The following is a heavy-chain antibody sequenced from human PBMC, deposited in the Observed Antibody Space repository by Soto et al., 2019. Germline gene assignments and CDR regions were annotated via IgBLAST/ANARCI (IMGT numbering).Heavy chain of an antibody. CDR1: GFSFGDYA. Sequence: GGSLRLSCSASGFSFGDYAMSWVRQAPGKGLEWVGFIRSRAYSGTTEYAASVKGRFTISRDDSKTIAYLQMNSLKTEDTAVYYCTRVRVRWESLGWFDPWGQGTLVTVSS. CDR2: IRSRAYSGTT. V-gene: IGHV3-49*04. J-gene: IGHJ5*02. D-gene: IGHD1-26*01. CDR3: TRVRVRWESLGWFDP.